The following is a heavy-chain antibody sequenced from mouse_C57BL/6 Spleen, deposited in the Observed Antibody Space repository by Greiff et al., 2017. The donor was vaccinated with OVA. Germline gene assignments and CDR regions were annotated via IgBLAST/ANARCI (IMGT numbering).Heavy chain of an antibody. D-gene: IGHD1-1*01. Sequence: VQLQESGAELARPGASVKMSCKASGYTFTSYTMHWVKQRPGQGLEWIGYINPSSGYTKYNQKFKDKATLTADKSSSTAYMQLSSLTSEDSAVYYCARGNYYGSSYDAMDYWGQGTSVTVSS. J-gene: IGHJ4*01. CDR1: GYTFTSYT. V-gene: IGHV1-4*01. CDR2: INPSSGYT. CDR3: ARGNYYGSSYDAMDY.